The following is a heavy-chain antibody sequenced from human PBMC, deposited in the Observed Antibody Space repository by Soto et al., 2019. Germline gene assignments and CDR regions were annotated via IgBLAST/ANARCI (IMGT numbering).Heavy chain of an antibody. Sequence: SETLSLTCTVSGGSISSSSYYWGWIRQPPGKGLEWIGSIYYSGSTYYNPSLKSRFTISVDTSKNHFSLKLSSVTAADTAVYYCVALYDFWSGYLNPQTYYYYMDVWGKGTTVTVSS. CDR2: IYYSGST. CDR3: VALYDFWSGYLNPQTYYYYMDV. V-gene: IGHV4-39*01. J-gene: IGHJ6*03. D-gene: IGHD3-3*01. CDR1: GGSISSSSYY.